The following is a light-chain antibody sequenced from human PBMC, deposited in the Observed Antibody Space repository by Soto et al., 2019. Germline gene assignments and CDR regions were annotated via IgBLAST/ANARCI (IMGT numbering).Light chain of an antibody. CDR3: QSYDSSLSGYVV. CDR2: GNS. V-gene: IGLV1-40*01. J-gene: IGLJ2*01. CDR1: SSNIGAGYD. Sequence: QSVLTQPHSVSGATGQRVTISCTGSSSNIGAGYDVHWYQQLPGTAPKLLIYGNSNRPSGVPDRFSGSKSGTSASLASTGLQAEDEADYYCQSYDSSLSGYVVFGGGTKLTVL.